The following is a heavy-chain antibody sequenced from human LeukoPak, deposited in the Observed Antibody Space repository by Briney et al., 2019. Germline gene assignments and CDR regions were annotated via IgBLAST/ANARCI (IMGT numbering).Heavy chain of an antibody. CDR2: IYYSGTT. Sequence: SETLSLTCTVSGGSISSSSYFWAWIRQPPGKGLEWIGSIYYSGTTYYNPSLKRRLTISVDTSKNQFSLKLSSVTATDTAVYYCARGLSVAGIDYWGQGTLVTVSS. D-gene: IGHD6-19*01. CDR3: ARGLSVAGIDY. CDR1: GGSISSSSYF. V-gene: IGHV4-39*01. J-gene: IGHJ4*02.